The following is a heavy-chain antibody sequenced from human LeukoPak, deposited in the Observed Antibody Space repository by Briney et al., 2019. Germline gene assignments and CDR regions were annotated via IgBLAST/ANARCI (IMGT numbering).Heavy chain of an antibody. V-gene: IGHV1-69*04. D-gene: IGHD3-10*01. CDR1: GGTFSSYA. Sequence: SVKVSCKASGGTFSSYAISWVRRAPGQGLEWMGRIIPILGIANYAQKFQGRVTITADKSTSTAYMELSSLRSEDTAVSYCARVRVRGYLAYWGQGTLVTVSS. CDR2: IIPILGIA. J-gene: IGHJ4*02. CDR3: ARVRVRGYLAY.